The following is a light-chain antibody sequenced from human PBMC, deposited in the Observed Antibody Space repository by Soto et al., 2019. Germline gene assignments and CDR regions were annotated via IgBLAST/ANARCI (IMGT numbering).Light chain of an antibody. V-gene: IGLV2-14*03. CDR2: DVS. CDR3: SSYSNSTTLYV. J-gene: IGLJ1*01. CDR1: SRDVGGYNY. Sequence: QSVLTQPASVSGSPGQSITISCTGTSRDVGGYNYVSWYQKNPGKAPKLMIYDVSNRPSGVSDRFSGSKSGSTASLTISGLQAEDEADYYCSSYSNSTTLYVFGTGTKVPVL.